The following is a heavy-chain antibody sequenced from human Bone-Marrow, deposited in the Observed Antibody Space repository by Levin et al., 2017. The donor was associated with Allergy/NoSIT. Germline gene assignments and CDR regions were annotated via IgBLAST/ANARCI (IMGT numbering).Heavy chain of an antibody. CDR2: ISASGGVS. V-gene: IGHV3-23*01. J-gene: IGHJ6*02. D-gene: IGHD2-15*01. Sequence: QAGGSLRLSCTPSGFTFSNYAMSWVRQTPGKGLEWVSVISASGGVSYYADSVKGRLTISRDNSKNTLFLQMNSLTVDDTALYYCARRLVASTIGMDVWGQGTTVTVSS. CDR1: GFTFSNYA. CDR3: ARRLVASTIGMDV.